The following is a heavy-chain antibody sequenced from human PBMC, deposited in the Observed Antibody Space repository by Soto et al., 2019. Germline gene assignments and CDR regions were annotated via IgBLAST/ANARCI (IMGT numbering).Heavy chain of an antibody. CDR1: GYTFTSYG. V-gene: IGHV1-18*04. Sequence: ASVKGSFKASGYTFTSYGFSWVRQAPGQGLEWMGWISTYNGNTNYAQNLQGRITMTTDTSTSTAYMELRSLRSDDTAVYYCARDLWTGKDRNFDYWGQGTLVTVSS. D-gene: IGHD3-3*01. J-gene: IGHJ4*02. CDR2: ISTYNGNT. CDR3: ARDLWTGKDRNFDY.